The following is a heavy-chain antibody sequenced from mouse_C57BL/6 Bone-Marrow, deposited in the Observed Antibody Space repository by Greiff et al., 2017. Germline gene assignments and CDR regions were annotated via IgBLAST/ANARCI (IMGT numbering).Heavy chain of an antibody. CDR3: APIYYGNYYAMDY. V-gene: IGHV14-2*01. Sequence: EVQLQQSGAELVKPGASVKLSCTASGFNIKDYYMHWVKQRTEQGLEWIGRIDPEDGETKYAPKFPGKATITADTSSNTAYLQLSSLTSEDTAVYHCAPIYYGNYYAMDYWGQGTSVTVSS. J-gene: IGHJ4*01. D-gene: IGHD2-1*01. CDR2: IDPEDGET. CDR1: GFNIKDYY.